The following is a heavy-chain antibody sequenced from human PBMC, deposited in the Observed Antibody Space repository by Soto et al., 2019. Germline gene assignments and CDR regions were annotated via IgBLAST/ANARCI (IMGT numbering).Heavy chain of an antibody. V-gene: IGHV3-23*01. Sequence: GGSLRLACAASGFSFGSYALSWVRQAPGKGLEWVSTISVSDGKTFYADSVKGRFSISRDTSQSTLYLQMNSLRADDTAMYYCARWSYLDYWGQGTRVTVSS. D-gene: IGHD3-3*01. J-gene: IGHJ4*02. CDR1: GFSFGSYA. CDR2: ISVSDGKT. CDR3: ARWSYLDY.